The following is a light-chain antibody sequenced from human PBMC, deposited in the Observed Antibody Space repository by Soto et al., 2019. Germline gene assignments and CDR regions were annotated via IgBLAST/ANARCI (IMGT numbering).Light chain of an antibody. V-gene: IGKV1-39*01. Sequence: IQLTQSPSSLSASVGDRVTITCRASQGITSYLAWYQQRPGKAPGLLIYSASTLQSGVPSRFSGSGYGTDFTLTISSLQPEDFATYYCQQSYSTLWTFGQGTKVDIK. J-gene: IGKJ1*01. CDR1: QGITSY. CDR3: QQSYSTLWT. CDR2: SAS.